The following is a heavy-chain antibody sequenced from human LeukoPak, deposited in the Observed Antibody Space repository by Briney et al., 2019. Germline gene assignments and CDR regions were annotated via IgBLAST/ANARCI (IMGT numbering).Heavy chain of an antibody. CDR3: ARVYGNPGNSSPYYFDY. J-gene: IGHJ4*02. CDR2: INHSGST. V-gene: IGHV4-34*01. D-gene: IGHD6-6*01. Sequence: SETLSLTCAVYGGSFSGYYWSWIRQPPGKGLEWIGEINHSGSTNYNPSLKSRVTISVDTSKNQFSLKLSSVTAADTAVYHCARVYGNPGNSSPYYFDYWGQGTLVTVSS. CDR1: GGSFSGYY.